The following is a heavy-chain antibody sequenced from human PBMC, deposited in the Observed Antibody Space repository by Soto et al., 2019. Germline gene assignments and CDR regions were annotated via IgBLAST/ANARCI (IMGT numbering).Heavy chain of an antibody. J-gene: IGHJ5*02. CDR1: GGSVSSGSYY. CDR3: ARTSSSSGEGPDNWFDP. Sequence: PSESLSLTCTVSGGSVSSGSYYWSWIRQPPGKGLEWIGYIYYSGSTNYNPSLKSRVTISVDTSKNQFSLKLSSVTAADTAVYYCARTSSSSGEGPDNWFDPWGQGTLVTVSS. CDR2: IYYSGST. D-gene: IGHD6-6*01. V-gene: IGHV4-61*01.